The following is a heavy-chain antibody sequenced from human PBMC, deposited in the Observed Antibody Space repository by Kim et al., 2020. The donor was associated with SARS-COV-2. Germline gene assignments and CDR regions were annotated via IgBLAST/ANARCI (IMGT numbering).Heavy chain of an antibody. D-gene: IGHD6-13*01. Sequence: YAQKFQGRVTMTRDTSISTAYMELSRLRSDDTAVYYCARARIAAAGISDYWGQGTLVTVSS. J-gene: IGHJ4*02. CDR3: ARARIAAAGISDY. V-gene: IGHV1-2*02.